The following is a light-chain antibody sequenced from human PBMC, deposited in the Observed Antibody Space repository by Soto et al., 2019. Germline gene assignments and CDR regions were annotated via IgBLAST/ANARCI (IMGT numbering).Light chain of an antibody. CDR1: HSISTN. J-gene: IGKJ4*01. V-gene: IGKV3-15*01. CDR3: QQYTAWPP. CDR2: GAS. Sequence: EIIMTQSPATLSVSPGEGATLSCRTSHSISTNLAWYQHKRGQSPRLLVYGASTRATGVPARFSGSGSGAEVTLRISGLQSEDFAVYYCQQYTAWPPFGGGTKVEIK.